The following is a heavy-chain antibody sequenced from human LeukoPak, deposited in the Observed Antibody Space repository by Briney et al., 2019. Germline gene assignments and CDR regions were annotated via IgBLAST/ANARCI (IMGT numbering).Heavy chain of an antibody. V-gene: IGHV1-2*02. Sequence: SSVKVSCKASGYTFTGYYMHWVRQAPGQGLEGMGWINPNSGGTNYAQKFQGRVTMTRDTSISTAYMELSRLRSDDMAVYYCANTGYDNWYFDLWGRGTLVTVSS. CDR1: GYTFTGYY. J-gene: IGHJ2*01. D-gene: IGHD6-13*01. CDR2: INPNSGGT. CDR3: ANTGYDNWYFDL.